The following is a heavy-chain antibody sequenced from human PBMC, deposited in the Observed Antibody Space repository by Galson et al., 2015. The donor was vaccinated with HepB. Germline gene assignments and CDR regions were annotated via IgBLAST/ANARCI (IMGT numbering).Heavy chain of an antibody. CDR1: GFTFSSYW. Sequence: SLRLSCAVSGFTFSSYWMNWVRQPPGKGLVWVSRINNDGSDTDYADSVKGRFTISRDNATLYLQMNTLRDEDTAVYYCTRTTGGAFDIWGQGTTVTVSS. CDR3: TRTTGGAFDI. CDR2: INNDGSDT. V-gene: IGHV3-74*01. D-gene: IGHD1-1*01. J-gene: IGHJ3*02.